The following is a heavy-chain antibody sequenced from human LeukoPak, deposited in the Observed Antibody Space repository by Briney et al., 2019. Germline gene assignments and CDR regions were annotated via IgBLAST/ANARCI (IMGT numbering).Heavy chain of an antibody. D-gene: IGHD3-22*01. CDR3: ARGNRNYYDSSGYQLEPHFDY. CDR2: IYTSGST. V-gene: IGHV4-61*02. Sequence: TLSLTCTVSGGSISSGSYYWRWIRQPAGKGLEWIGRIYTSGSTNYNPSLKSRVTISVDTSKNQFSLKLSSVTAADTAVYYCARGNRNYYDSSGYQLEPHFDYWGQGTLVTISS. CDR1: GGSISSGSYY. J-gene: IGHJ4*02.